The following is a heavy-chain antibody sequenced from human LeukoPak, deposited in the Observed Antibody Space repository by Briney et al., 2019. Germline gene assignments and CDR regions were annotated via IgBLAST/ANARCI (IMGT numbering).Heavy chain of an antibody. Sequence: PGGSLRLSCAASGFTISSDSMHWIRQAPGKGLEYVSAICYGGDTYYANSVKGRFTISRDNSKNTLYLQMGSLRPEDMAVYYCARVGGSGSFDSRGQGTLVTVSS. CDR1: GFTISSDS. V-gene: IGHV3-64*01. D-gene: IGHD6-19*01. CDR2: ICYGGDT. CDR3: ARVGGSGSFDS. J-gene: IGHJ4*02.